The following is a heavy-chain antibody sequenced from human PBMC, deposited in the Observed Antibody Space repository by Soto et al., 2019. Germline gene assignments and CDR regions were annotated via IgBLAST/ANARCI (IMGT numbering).Heavy chain of an antibody. CDR3: ARVHPPYYYDSSGHPWFFAY. J-gene: IGHJ4*02. V-gene: IGHV4-59*01. CDR2: IYDSGST. D-gene: IGHD3-22*01. Sequence: SETLSLTCTGSGGSISSSYWSWIRQPPGKGLEWIGYIYDSGSTYYNSSLKSRVTMSVDTSKNQFSLKLSSVTAADTAVYYCARVHPPYYYDSSGHPWFFAYSGQRSLVLVSS. CDR1: GGSISSSY.